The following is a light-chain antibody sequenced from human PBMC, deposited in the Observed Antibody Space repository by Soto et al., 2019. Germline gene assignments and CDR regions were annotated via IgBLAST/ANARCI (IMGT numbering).Light chain of an antibody. CDR2: EVS. Sequence: QSALTQPASVSGSPGQSITISCTGTSSDVGGYNYVSWYQQHPAKAPKLMIYEVSNRPSGVSHRFSGSKSGNTASLTISGLRAEDEADYYCFSYTPSSPLVFAGGTRGTVL. CDR1: SSDVGGYNY. J-gene: IGLJ3*02. V-gene: IGLV2-14*01. CDR3: FSYTPSSPLV.